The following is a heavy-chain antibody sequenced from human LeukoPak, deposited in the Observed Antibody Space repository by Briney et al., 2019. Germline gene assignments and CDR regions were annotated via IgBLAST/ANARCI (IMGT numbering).Heavy chain of an antibody. CDR2: ISVYNGNT. V-gene: IGHV1-18*01. J-gene: IGHJ4*02. CDR1: GYSFTSYG. Sequence: ASVKVSCKASGYSFTSYGISWVRQAPGQGLEWMGWISVYNGNTKYAQRLQGRVTMTTDTSTSTAYMELRSLRSDDTAVYYCVREAGTGFDYWGQGNLVTVSS. D-gene: IGHD3-10*01. CDR3: VREAGTGFDY.